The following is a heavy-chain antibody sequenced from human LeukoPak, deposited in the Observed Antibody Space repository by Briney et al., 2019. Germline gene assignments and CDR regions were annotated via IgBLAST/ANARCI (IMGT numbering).Heavy chain of an antibody. Sequence: PSETLSLTCTVSGGSISSSSYYWGWIRQPPGKGLEWIGSIYYSGSTYYNPSLKSRVTISVDTSKNQFSLKLSSVTAADTAVYYSESNIVAHFDYWGQGTLVTVSS. CDR2: IYYSGST. V-gene: IGHV4-39*01. D-gene: IGHD5-12*01. J-gene: IGHJ4*02. CDR3: ESNIVAHFDY. CDR1: GGSISSSSYY.